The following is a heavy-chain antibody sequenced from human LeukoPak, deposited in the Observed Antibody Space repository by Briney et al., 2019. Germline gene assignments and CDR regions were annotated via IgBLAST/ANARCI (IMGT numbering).Heavy chain of an antibody. V-gene: IGHV3-23*01. CDR2: ISGSGGST. CDR3: AKLTTVTAIDY. CDR1: GFTFSSYA. Sequence: GGSLRLSCAASGFTFSSYAMSSVRQAPGKGLQWVSAISGSGGSTYYADSVKGRFTISRDNSKNTLYLQMNSLRAEDTAVHYCAKLTTVTAIDYWGQGTLVTVSS. J-gene: IGHJ4*02. D-gene: IGHD4-17*01.